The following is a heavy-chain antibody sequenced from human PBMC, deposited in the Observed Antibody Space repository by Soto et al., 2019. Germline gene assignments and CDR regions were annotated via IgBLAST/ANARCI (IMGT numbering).Heavy chain of an antibody. V-gene: IGHV3-48*01. CDR3: ATYYGSGSYFPDHYYYGMDV. CDR2: ISSDTSNI. Sequence: EVQLVESGGGLVQPGGSLRLSCAASGFTFSTYRMHWVRQAPGKGLEWVSYISSDTSNIAYADSVQGRFTISRDNAKKSLLLQMNSLRGEDTAVYYCATYYGSGSYFPDHYYYGMDVWGQETTVTVSS. J-gene: IGHJ6*02. D-gene: IGHD3-10*01. CDR1: GFTFSTYR.